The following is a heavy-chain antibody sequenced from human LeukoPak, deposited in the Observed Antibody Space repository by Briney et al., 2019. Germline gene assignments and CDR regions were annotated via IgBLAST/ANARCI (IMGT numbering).Heavy chain of an antibody. D-gene: IGHD5-12*01. CDR3: AREGQYSGYERSGWYNYYYMDV. J-gene: IGHJ6*03. CDR2: MNPNSGNT. CDR1: GYTFTSYD. Sequence: ASVKVSCKASGYTFTSYDINWVRQATGQGLEWMGWMNPNSGNTGYAQKFQGRVTMTRNTSISTAYMELSSLRSEDTAVYYCAREGQYSGYERSGWYNYYYMDVWGKGTTVTVSS. V-gene: IGHV1-8*01.